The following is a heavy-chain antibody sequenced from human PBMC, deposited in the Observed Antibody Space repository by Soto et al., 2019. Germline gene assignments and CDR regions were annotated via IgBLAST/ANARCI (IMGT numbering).Heavy chain of an antibody. CDR3: AGQSVAGFDS. D-gene: IGHD6-19*01. Sequence: QVQLQESGPGLVKPSQTLSLTCTVSGGSISSGAFYWSWIRQHPGKGLEWMGYIYYNGNTYYNPSLTSRVPVSVGRSENQCSLKVSSVTVADTAVYYCAGQSVAGFDSWGQGILVSVSS. J-gene: IGHJ4*02. CDR1: GGSISSGAFY. CDR2: IYYNGNT. V-gene: IGHV4-31*03.